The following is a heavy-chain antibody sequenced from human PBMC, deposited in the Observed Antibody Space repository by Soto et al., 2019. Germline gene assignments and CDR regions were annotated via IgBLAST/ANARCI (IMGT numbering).Heavy chain of an antibody. D-gene: IGHD6-19*01. CDR3: ARETVAGTDNWFDP. Sequence: PSETLSLTCTVSGGSVSTYYWNWIRQPAGKRLEWLGRIYTSGYTKYNPSLKSRVTMSLDTSKRQFSLKLSSVTAADTAVYYCARETVAGTDNWFDPWGQGILVTV. V-gene: IGHV4-4*07. CDR2: IYTSGYT. J-gene: IGHJ5*02. CDR1: GGSVSTYY.